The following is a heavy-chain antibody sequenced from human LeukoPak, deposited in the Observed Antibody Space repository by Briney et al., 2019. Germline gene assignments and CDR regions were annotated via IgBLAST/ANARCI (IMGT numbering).Heavy chain of an antibody. J-gene: IGHJ4*02. CDR2: IYHSGGT. CDR1: GGSISSSNW. D-gene: IGHD3-22*01. V-gene: IGHV4-4*02. Sequence: PSGTLSLTCAVSGGSISSSNWWSWVRQPPGKGLEWIGEIYHSGGTNYNPSLKSRVTMSVDTSKNQFSLKLSSVTAADTAVYYCARFSYDSSGYYSFDYWGQGTLVTVSS. CDR3: ARFSYDSSGYYSFDY.